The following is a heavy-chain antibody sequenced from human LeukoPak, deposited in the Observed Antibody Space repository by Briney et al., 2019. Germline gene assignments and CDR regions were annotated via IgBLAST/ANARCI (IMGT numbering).Heavy chain of an antibody. D-gene: IGHD3-22*01. J-gene: IGHJ4*02. CDR1: GGSISSSSYY. CDR2: VFSSGST. V-gene: IGHV4-39*01. Sequence: SETLSLTCTVSGGSISSSSYYWGWLRQPPGKGLEWIGNVFSSGSTYYSPSLKSRVTISVDTSKNRFSQKLSSVTAADTAVYYCARMADYYDFDYWGQGTLVTVSS. CDR3: ARMADYYDFDY.